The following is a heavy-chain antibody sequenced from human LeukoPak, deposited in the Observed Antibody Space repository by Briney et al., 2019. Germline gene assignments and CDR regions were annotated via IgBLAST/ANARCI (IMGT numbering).Heavy chain of an antibody. Sequence: ASVKVSCKASGYTFTNYYMHWVRQAPGQGLEWMGIINPSGGGTSYAQKFQGRLTMTRNTSISTAYMELSSLRSEDTAVYYCASGPNSYDAFDIWGQGTMVTVSS. D-gene: IGHD5-18*01. J-gene: IGHJ3*02. CDR1: GYTFTNYY. V-gene: IGHV1-46*01. CDR3: ASGPNSYDAFDI. CDR2: INPSGGGT.